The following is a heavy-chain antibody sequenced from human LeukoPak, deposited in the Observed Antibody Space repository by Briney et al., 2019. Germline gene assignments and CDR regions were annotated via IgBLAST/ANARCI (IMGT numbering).Heavy chain of an antibody. V-gene: IGHV3-23*01. J-gene: IGHJ4*02. D-gene: IGHD3-10*01. CDR2: LSGSGGGT. Sequence: GASLRLSCAVSGITLSNYGMSWVRQAPGKGLEWVAGLSGSGGGTNYADSVQGRFTISRDNPKNTLYLQMNSLRAEDTAVYFCAKRGVVIRVFLVGFHKEAYYFDSWGQGALVTVSS. CDR3: AKRGVVIRVFLVGFHKEAYYFDS. CDR1: GITLSNYG.